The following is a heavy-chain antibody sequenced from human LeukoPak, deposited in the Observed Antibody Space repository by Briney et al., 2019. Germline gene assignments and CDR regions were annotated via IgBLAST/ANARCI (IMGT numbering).Heavy chain of an antibody. CDR3: AKIDDTYYFDY. D-gene: IGHD1-1*01. J-gene: IGHJ4*02. CDR2: IRHDGSNK. V-gene: IGHV3-30*02. CDR1: GFTFSSYG. Sequence: PGGSLRLSCAASGFTFSSYGMHWVRQAPGKGLEWVAFIRHDGSNKYYAHSVKGRFTISRDNSKNTLYLQMNSLRAEDTAVYYCAKIDDTYYFDYWGQGTLVTVSS.